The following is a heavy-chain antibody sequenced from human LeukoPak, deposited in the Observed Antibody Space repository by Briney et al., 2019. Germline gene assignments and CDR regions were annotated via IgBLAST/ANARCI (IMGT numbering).Heavy chain of an antibody. CDR2: ISAYNGNT. V-gene: IGHV1-18*04. Sequence: ASVKVSCKASGYTFTGYYMHWVRQAPGQGLEWMGWISAYNGNTNYAQKLQGRVTMTTDTSTSTAYMELRSLRSDDTAVYYCARSDTSGWRYYYYYYTDVWGKGTTVTVSS. D-gene: IGHD6-19*01. J-gene: IGHJ6*03. CDR1: GYTFTGYY. CDR3: ARSDTSGWRYYYYYYTDV.